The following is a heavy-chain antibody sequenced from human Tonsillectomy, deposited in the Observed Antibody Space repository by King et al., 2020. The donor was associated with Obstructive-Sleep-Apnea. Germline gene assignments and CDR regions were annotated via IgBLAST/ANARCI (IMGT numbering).Heavy chain of an antibody. CDR2: IYYSGST. CDR1: GGSISTYY. D-gene: IGHD6-13*01. V-gene: IGHV4-59*08. Sequence: QLQESGPGLVKPSETLSLTCTVSGGSISTYYWSWIRQPPGKGLEWIGYIYYSGSTNYNPSLKSRVTISVDTSKNQFSLKLSSVTAADTAVYYCALIAAAGKGFDYWGQGTLVTVSS. J-gene: IGHJ4*02. CDR3: ALIAAAGKGFDY.